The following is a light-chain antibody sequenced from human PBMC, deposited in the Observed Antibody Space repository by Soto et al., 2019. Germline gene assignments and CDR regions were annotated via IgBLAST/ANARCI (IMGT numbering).Light chain of an antibody. V-gene: IGKV3-15*01. CDR2: GAS. J-gene: IGKJ5*01. Sequence: ELVMTQSASPLSVSPGERATLSSRASQSVSSNLAWYQQKPVQAPRLLLYGASTRATGIPARFSGSGSGTEFTLTISSLQSEDFAVYYCQQYNNWPPITFGQGTRLEIK. CDR3: QQYNNWPPIT. CDR1: QSVSSN.